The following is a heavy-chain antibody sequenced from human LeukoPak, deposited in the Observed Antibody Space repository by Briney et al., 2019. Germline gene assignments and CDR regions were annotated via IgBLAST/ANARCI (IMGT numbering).Heavy chain of an antibody. J-gene: IGHJ4*02. CDR3: ARDRTDGGSYYFDY. Sequence: ASAKVSCKASGYTFTSYGISWVRQAPGQGLEWMGGIIPIFGTANYAQKFQGRVTITADESTSTAYMELSSLRSEDTAVYYCARDRTDGGSYYFDYWGQGTLVTVSS. D-gene: IGHD1-26*01. V-gene: IGHV1-69*13. CDR1: GYTFTSYG. CDR2: IIPIFGTA.